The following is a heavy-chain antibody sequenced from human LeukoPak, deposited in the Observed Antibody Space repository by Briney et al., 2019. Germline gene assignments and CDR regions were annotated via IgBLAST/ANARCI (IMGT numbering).Heavy chain of an antibody. Sequence: PSETLSLTCTVSGGSISSSSYYWGWIRQPPGKGLAWIGNIYYSGSAYYNPSLMSRVTISVDTSKNHFSLKLSSVTAADTAVYYCARQAVVVAALLDCWGQGTLVTVSS. CDR1: GGSISSSSYY. V-gene: IGHV4-39*01. CDR3: ARQAVVVAALLDC. CDR2: IYYSGSA. J-gene: IGHJ4*02. D-gene: IGHD2-15*01.